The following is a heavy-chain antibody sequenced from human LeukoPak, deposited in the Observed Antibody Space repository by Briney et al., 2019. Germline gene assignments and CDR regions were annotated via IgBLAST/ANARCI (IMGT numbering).Heavy chain of an antibody. CDR1: GGSISSGDYY. CDR2: IYYSGST. CDR3: ARAYDYVWGSYRLVFDY. J-gene: IGHJ4*02. Sequence: PSQTLSLTCTVSGGSISSGDYYWSWSRQPPGKGLEWIGYIYYSGSTYYNPSLKSRVTISVDTSKIQFSLKLSSVTAADTAVYYCARAYDYVWGSYRLVFDYWGQGTLVTVSS. V-gene: IGHV4-30-4*01. D-gene: IGHD3-16*01.